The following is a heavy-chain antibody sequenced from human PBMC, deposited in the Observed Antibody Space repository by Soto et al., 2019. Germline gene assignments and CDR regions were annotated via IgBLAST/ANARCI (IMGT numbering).Heavy chain of an antibody. J-gene: IGHJ5*02. CDR2: IYYSWST. V-gene: IGHV4-31*03. CDR3: ARSSITRTGPIFDP. D-gene: IGHD1-20*01. Sequence: SETLSLTCTVSGGSISSGGYYWSWIRQHPGKGLELIGYIYYSWSTYYNPSLKSRVTISVDTSKNQFSLKLSSVTAADTAVYYCARSSITRTGPIFDPWGQGTLVTVSS. CDR1: GGSISSGGYY.